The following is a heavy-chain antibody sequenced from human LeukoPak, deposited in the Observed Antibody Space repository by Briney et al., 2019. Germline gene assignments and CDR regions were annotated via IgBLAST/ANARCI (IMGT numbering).Heavy chain of an antibody. D-gene: IGHD2-21*02. CDR3: ARDSRGVGAVVVTAVDY. Sequence: GGSLRLSCAASGFTFSTSTMNWVRQAPGKGLEWVSSISSSSYIYYADSVKGRFTISRDNAKNSLYLQMNSLRVEDTAVYYCARDSRGVGAVVVTAVDYWGQGTLVTVSS. CDR1: GFTFSTST. CDR2: ISSSSYI. J-gene: IGHJ4*02. V-gene: IGHV3-21*04.